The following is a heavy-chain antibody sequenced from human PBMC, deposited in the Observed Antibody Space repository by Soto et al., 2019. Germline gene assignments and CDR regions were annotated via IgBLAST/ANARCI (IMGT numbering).Heavy chain of an antibody. CDR2: ITASGDST. J-gene: IGHJ2*01. Sequence: SRSRSGATAGLTFRCSSYSWFRQAPGKGLEWVSSITASGDSTYYADFVKGRFTISRDNSKNTLFLQMNILGLYDTAVYFRVEPGAYW. V-gene: IGHV3-23*01. D-gene: IGHD1-26*01. CDR1: GLTFRCSS. CDR3: VEPGAYW.